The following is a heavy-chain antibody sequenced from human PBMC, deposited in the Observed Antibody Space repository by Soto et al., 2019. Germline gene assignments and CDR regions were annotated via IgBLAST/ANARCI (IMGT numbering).Heavy chain of an antibody. CDR3: AGHGSTVTTARFDY. D-gene: IGHD4-4*01. V-gene: IGHV4-39*01. J-gene: IGHJ4*02. CDR1: GASVSSSSYY. Sequence: SETLSLTCTVSGASVSSSSYYWGWIRQPPGKGLEWIGSIYYSGRTYYKPSLKSRVTIFVDTSKKQFSLKLSSVTATETAVYFCAGHGSTVTTARFDYCGQGTLVADCS. CDR2: IYYSGRT.